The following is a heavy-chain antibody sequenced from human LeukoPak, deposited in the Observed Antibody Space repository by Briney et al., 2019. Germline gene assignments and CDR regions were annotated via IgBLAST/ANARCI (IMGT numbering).Heavy chain of an antibody. CDR2: INPNSGGI. J-gene: IGHJ4*02. Sequence: ASVKVSCKASGYPFSDYYIHWVRQAPGQGLEWMGWINPNSGGIKYAQKFQGRVTMTRDTSISTVYVELSRLTSDDTAVYYCARTGGYFDYWGQGTLVTVSS. CDR1: GYPFSDYY. CDR3: ARTGGYFDY. D-gene: IGHD7-27*01. V-gene: IGHV1-2*02.